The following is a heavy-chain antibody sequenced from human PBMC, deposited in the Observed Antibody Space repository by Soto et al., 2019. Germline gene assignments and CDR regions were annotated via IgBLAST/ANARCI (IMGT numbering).Heavy chain of an antibody. J-gene: IGHJ4*02. D-gene: IGHD2-21*02. CDR2: ISGSGGST. CDR3: AKAQNVVVTAIDY. Sequence: GGSLRLSCVASGFTFSSYAMSWVRQAPGKGLEWVSAISGSGGSTYYADSVKGRFTISRDNSKNTLYLQMNSLRAEDTAVYYCAKAQNVVVTAIDYWGQGTLVTVSS. CDR1: GFTFSSYA. V-gene: IGHV3-23*01.